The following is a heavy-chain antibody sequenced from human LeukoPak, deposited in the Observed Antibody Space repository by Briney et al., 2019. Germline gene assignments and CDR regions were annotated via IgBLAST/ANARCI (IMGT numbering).Heavy chain of an antibody. D-gene: IGHD6-13*01. CDR1: GGSISSYY. CDR2: IYTSGST. CDR3: ARIEGQQLDSRDYYYGMDV. J-gene: IGHJ6*02. Sequence: SETLSLTCTVSGGSISSYYWSWIRQPAGKGLEWIGRIYTSGSTNYNPSLKSRVTMSVDTSKNQFSLKLSSVTAADTAVYYCARIEGQQLDSRDYYYGMDVWGQGTTVTVSS. V-gene: IGHV4-4*07.